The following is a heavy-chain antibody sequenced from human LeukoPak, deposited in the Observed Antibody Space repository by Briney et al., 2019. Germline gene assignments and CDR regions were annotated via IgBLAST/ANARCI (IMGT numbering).Heavy chain of an antibody. CDR1: GGSISGYY. CDR3: ARHYYDRSDSYSFDY. V-gene: IGHV4-59*08. Sequence: PSETLSLTCTVSGGSISGYYWSWIRQPPEKGLEWIGYIFSSGSTNYNPSLKSRVTISEDTSVNQFSLKLSSVTAADTAVYYCARHYYDRSDSYSFDYWGQGTLVTVSS. J-gene: IGHJ4*02. CDR2: IFSSGST. D-gene: IGHD3-22*01.